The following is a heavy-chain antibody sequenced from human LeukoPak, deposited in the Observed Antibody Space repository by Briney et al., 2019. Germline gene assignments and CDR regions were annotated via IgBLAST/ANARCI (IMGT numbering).Heavy chain of an antibody. CDR3: ARPFFLEWPGGFDP. CDR1: GGSISSYY. V-gene: IGHV4-59*01. J-gene: IGHJ5*02. Sequence: ASETLSLTCTVSGGSISSYYWSWIRQPPGKGLEWIGYIYYSGSTNYNPSLKSRVTISVDTSKNQFSLKLSSVTAADTAVYYCARPFFLEWPGGFDPWGQGTLVTVSS. D-gene: IGHD3-3*01. CDR2: IYYSGST.